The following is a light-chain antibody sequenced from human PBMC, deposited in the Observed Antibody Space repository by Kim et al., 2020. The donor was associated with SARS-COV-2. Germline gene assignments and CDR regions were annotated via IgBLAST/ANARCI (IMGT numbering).Light chain of an antibody. Sequence: DIQMTQSPSSLSASVGDRLTITCRASQYISTYLNCYQKKPGKAPKLLIYGASSLQSGVPSKFSGSGFGTDFTLTISSLQVEDFGTFYCQQSYSAPYTFGQGTKLEI. CDR3: QQSYSAPYT. V-gene: IGKV1-39*01. J-gene: IGKJ2*01. CDR2: GAS. CDR1: QYISTY.